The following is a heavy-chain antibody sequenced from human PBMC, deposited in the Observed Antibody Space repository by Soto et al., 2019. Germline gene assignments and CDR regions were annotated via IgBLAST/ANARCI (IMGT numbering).Heavy chain of an antibody. Sequence: QVQLVQSGAEVKKPGSSVKVSCKASGGTFSSYAISWVRQSPGQGLEWMGGIIPIFGTADYAQKFQGRVTITADESTSTAYMDLSSLRSEDTAVYYCARHLGGNHYYYGMDVWGQGTTVTVSS. V-gene: IGHV1-69*12. J-gene: IGHJ6*02. CDR2: IIPIFGTA. CDR3: ARHLGGNHYYYGMDV. CDR1: GGTFSSYA. D-gene: IGHD3-16*01.